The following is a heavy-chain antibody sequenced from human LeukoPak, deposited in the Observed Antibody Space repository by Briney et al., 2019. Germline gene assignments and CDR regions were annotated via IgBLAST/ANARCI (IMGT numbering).Heavy chain of an antibody. CDR2: INSDGSST. CDR1: GFTLSTYA. Sequence: GGSLRLSCAASGFTLSTYAMHWVRQAPGKGLVWVSRINSDGSSTTYADSVKGRFTISRDTAKNTLYLQMNSLRADDTAVYYCARGYSGSYRIDYWGHGTLVTVSS. CDR3: ARGYSGSYRIDY. D-gene: IGHD1-26*01. J-gene: IGHJ4*01. V-gene: IGHV3-74*03.